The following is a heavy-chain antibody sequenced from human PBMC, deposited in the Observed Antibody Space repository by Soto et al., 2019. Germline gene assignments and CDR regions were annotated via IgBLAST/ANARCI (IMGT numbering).Heavy chain of an antibody. CDR3: ARDFCGGSCGWFDP. D-gene: IGHD2-15*01. J-gene: IGHJ5*02. Sequence: ASVKVSCKASGGTFSSYTISWVRQAPGQGLEWMGRIIPILGIANYAQKFQGRVTITADKSTSTAYMELSSLRSEDTAVYYCARDFCGGSCGWFDPWAQGTLVTVSS. CDR1: GGTFSSYT. CDR2: IIPILGIA. V-gene: IGHV1-69*04.